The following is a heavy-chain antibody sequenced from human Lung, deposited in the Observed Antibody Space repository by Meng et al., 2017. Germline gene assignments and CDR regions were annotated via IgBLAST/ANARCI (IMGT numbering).Heavy chain of an antibody. V-gene: IGHV4-34*01. J-gene: IGHJ4*02. CDR2: INHSGST. Sequence: VHLQHGGAGLLKPSQPPSLTCVVSGGSFSDYYWRWIRQPPGRELDWIGEINHSGSTNYNPSLESRATISVDTSQNNLSRKLSSVTAADSAVYYCARGPTTMAHDFDYWGQGTLVTVSS. D-gene: IGHD4-11*01. CDR3: ARGPTTMAHDFDY. CDR1: GGSFSDYY.